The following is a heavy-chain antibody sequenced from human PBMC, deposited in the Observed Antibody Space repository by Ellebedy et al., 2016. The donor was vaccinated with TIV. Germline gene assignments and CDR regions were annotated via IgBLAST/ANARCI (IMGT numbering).Heavy chain of an antibody. J-gene: IGHJ3*02. CDR3: ATDSSKSPLVMVTSGHAFDI. D-gene: IGHD2-21*02. CDR2: FDPGAGVT. CDR1: GYPLTQLS. V-gene: IGHV1-24*01. Sequence: AASVKVSCQVSGYPLTQLSLHSVRQAPGKGLEWLGGFDPGAGVTNYAQNFQGRVTMTEDTSSDTAYMELSSLRSEDTAVYYCATDSSKSPLVMVTSGHAFDIWGQGTMVLVS.